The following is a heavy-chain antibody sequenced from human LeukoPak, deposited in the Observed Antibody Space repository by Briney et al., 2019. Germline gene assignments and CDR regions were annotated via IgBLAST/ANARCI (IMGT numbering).Heavy chain of an antibody. Sequence: SETLSLTCTVSSGSISSYYWSWIRQPPGKGLEWIGYIYYSGSTNYNPSLKSRVTISVDTSKNQFSLKLSSVTAADTAVYYCARLAVEMAYYYGMDVWGQGTTVTVSS. V-gene: IGHV4-59*08. CDR1: SGSISSYY. D-gene: IGHD5-24*01. CDR3: ARLAVEMAYYYGMDV. J-gene: IGHJ6*02. CDR2: IYYSGST.